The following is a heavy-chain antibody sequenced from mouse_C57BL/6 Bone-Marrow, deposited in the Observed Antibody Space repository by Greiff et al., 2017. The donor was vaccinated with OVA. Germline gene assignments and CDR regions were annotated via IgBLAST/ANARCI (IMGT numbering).Heavy chain of an antibody. CDR2: IYPRSGNT. CDR3: ARSLAYYSNYDAMDY. J-gene: IGHJ4*01. D-gene: IGHD2-5*01. V-gene: IGHV1-81*01. CDR1: GYTFTSYG. Sequence: VQLQQSAAELARPGASVKLSCKASGYTFTSYGISWVKQSTGQGLEWIGEIYPRSGNTYYNEKFKGKATLTADKSSSTAYMELRSLTSEDSAVYFCARSLAYYSNYDAMDYWGQGTSVTVSS.